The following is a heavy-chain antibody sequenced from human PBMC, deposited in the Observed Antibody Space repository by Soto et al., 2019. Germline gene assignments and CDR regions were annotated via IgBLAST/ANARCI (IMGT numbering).Heavy chain of an antibody. CDR1: GYTFTSYA. CDR2: INAGNGNT. CDR3: AREILYSSLIDY. D-gene: IGHD6-6*01. J-gene: IGHJ4*02. Sequence: ASVKVSCTASGYTFTSYAMHWVRQAPGQRLEWMGWINAGNGNTKYSQKFQGRVTITRDTSASTAYMELSSLRSEDTAVYYCAREILYSSLIDYWGQGTLVTVSS. V-gene: IGHV1-3*01.